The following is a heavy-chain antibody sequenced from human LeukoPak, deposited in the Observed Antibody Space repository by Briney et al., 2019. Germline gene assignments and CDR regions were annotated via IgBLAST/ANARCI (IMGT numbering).Heavy chain of an antibody. CDR1: GGSFSGYY. CDR3: ARAARIAAAGRFDY. D-gene: IGHD6-13*01. J-gene: IGHJ4*02. V-gene: IGHV4-34*01. Sequence: SETLSLTCAVYGGSFSGYYWSWIRQPPGKGLEWIGEINHSGSTNYNPSLKSRVTTSVDTSKNQFSLKLSSVTAADTAVYYCARAARIAAAGRFDYWGQGTLVTVSS. CDR2: INHSGST.